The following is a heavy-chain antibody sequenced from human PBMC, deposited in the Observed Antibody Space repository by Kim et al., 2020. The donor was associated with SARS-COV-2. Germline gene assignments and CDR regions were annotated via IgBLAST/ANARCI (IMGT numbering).Heavy chain of an antibody. V-gene: IGHV3-53*01. CDR1: GFTVSSNY. CDR2: IYSGGST. D-gene: IGHD3-16*01. Sequence: GGSLRLSCAASGFTVSSNYMSWVRQAPGKGLEWVSVIYSGGSTYYAASVKGRFTISRDNSKNTLYLQMNSLRAEDTAVYYCARELLQFGLGGMDVWGQGTTVTVSS. CDR3: ARELLQFGLGGMDV. J-gene: IGHJ6*02.